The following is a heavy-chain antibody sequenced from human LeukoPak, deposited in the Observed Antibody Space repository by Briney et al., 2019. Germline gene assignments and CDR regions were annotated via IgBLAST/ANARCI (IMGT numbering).Heavy chain of an antibody. CDR2: IKQDGREK. CDR3: ARDFSRSVGASY. V-gene: IGHV3-7*01. J-gene: IGHJ4*02. Sequence: GGSLRLSCAASGLTFSSYWMSWVRQGPGKGLEWVASIKQDGREKYYVDSVKGRFTISRDNAKNSLYLQMNSLRAEDTAVYYCARDFSRSVGASYWGQGTLVTVSS. CDR1: GLTFSSYW. D-gene: IGHD1-26*01.